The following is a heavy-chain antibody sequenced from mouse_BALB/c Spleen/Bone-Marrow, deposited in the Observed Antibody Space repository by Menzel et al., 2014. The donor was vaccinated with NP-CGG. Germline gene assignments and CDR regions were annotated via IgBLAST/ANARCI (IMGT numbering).Heavy chain of an antibody. CDR2: INSNGGST. CDR3: ARRGWDGYFDY. CDR1: GFTFSSYY. Sequence: EVKLMESGGGLVKLGGSLKLSCAASGFTFSSYYMSWVRRTPEKRLELVAAINSNGGSTYYPDTVKGRFTISRDNAKNTLYLQMSSLKSEDTALYYCARRGWDGYFDYWGQGTTLTVSS. V-gene: IGHV5-6-2*01. D-gene: IGHD4-1*01. J-gene: IGHJ2*01.